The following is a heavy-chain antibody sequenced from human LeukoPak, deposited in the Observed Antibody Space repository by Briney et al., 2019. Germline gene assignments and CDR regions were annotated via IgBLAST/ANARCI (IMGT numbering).Heavy chain of an antibody. CDR1: GLTFSSYG. V-gene: IGHV3-30*02. CDR2: IRYDGSNK. Sequence: PGGSLRLSCAASGLTFSSYGMHWVRQAPGKGLEWVAFIRYDGSNKYYADSVKGRFTISRGNSKNTLYLQMNSLRAEDTAVYYCAKGGSRFGYSHGSDFDYWGQGTLVTVSS. CDR3: AKGGSRFGYSHGSDFDY. J-gene: IGHJ4*02. D-gene: IGHD5-18*01.